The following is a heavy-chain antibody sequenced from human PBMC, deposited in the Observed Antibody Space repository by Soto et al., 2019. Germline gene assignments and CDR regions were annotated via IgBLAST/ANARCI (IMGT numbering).Heavy chain of an antibody. CDR2: IIPIFGTA. V-gene: IGHV1-69*12. J-gene: IGHJ4*02. Sequence: QVQLVQSGAEVKKPGSSVKVSCKASGGTFSSYAISWVRQAPGQGLEWMGGIIPIFGTANYAQKFQGRVTITADESTSTAYMELSSLRSEDTAVYYCARLGAKLGLRAAGLAPIDYWGQGTLVTVSS. D-gene: IGHD3-16*01. CDR1: GGTFSSYA. CDR3: ARLGAKLGLRAAGLAPIDY.